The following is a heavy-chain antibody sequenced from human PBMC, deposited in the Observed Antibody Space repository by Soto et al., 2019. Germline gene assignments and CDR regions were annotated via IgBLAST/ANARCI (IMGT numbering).Heavy chain of an antibody. Sequence: GGSLRLSCAASGFTFSNAWINWVRQAPGKGLKWVGRIKSKTDGGTTDYAAPVKGRFTISRDDSKNTLYLQMNSLKTEDTAVYYCTTDYGDYGGYYYYMDVWGKGTTVTVSS. V-gene: IGHV3-15*07. CDR2: IKSKTDGGTT. CDR3: TTDYGDYGGYYYYMDV. J-gene: IGHJ6*03. CDR1: GFTFSNAW. D-gene: IGHD4-17*01.